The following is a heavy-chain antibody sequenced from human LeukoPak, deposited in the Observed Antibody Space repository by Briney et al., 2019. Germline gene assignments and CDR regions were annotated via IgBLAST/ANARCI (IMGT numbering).Heavy chain of an antibody. CDR2: IYYTGST. Sequence: PSETLSLTCTVSGGSINSYYWSWIRQPPGKGLEWLGYIYYTGSTNYNPSLRSRVTMSVDTSKNQFSLKLSSVTAADTAVYYCARFSGGSWFDYWGQGTLVTVSS. CDR3: ARFSGGSWFDY. D-gene: IGHD6-13*01. CDR1: GGSINSYY. J-gene: IGHJ4*02. V-gene: IGHV4-59*01.